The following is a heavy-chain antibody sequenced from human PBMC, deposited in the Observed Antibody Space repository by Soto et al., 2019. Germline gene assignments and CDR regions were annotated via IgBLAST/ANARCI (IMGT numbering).Heavy chain of an antibody. D-gene: IGHD1-26*01. CDR2: IYYSGST. Sequence: QLQLQESGPGLVKPSETLSLTCTVSGGSISSSNSYWGWIRQPPGKGLEWIGSIYYSGSTYYIPSLKGRVSISVDTSKNQFSLKLSSVTAADTAVYYCARRGFMGATTIDYWGQGTLVTVSS. J-gene: IGHJ4*02. CDR1: GGSISSSNSY. CDR3: ARRGFMGATTIDY. V-gene: IGHV4-39*01.